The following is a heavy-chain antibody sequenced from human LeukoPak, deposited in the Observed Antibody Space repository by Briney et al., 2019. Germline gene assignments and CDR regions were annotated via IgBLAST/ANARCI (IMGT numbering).Heavy chain of an antibody. V-gene: IGHV4-59*01. CDR1: GGSISSYY. J-gene: IGHJ5*02. CDR3: ARTYGSGSQNWFGP. Sequence: SETMSLTCTVSGGSISSYYWSWIRQPPGKGLEWIGYIYYSGSTNYNPSLKSRVTISVDTSKNQFSLKLSSVTAADTAVYYCARTYGSGSQNWFGPWGQGTLVTVSS. D-gene: IGHD3-10*01. CDR2: IYYSGST.